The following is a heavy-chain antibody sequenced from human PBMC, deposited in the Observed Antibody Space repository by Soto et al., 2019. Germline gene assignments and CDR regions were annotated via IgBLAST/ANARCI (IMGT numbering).Heavy chain of an antibody. CDR1: GGSFSGYY. CDR3: ATGGPSGDQNDY. CDR2: INHSGST. V-gene: IGHV4-34*01. D-gene: IGHD3-10*01. J-gene: IGHJ4*02. Sequence: PSETLSLTCAVYGGSFSGYYWSWIRQPPGKGLEWIGEINHSGSTNYNPSLKSRVTISVDTSKNQFSLKLSSVTAADTAVYYCATGGPSGDQNDYWGQGTLVTVSS.